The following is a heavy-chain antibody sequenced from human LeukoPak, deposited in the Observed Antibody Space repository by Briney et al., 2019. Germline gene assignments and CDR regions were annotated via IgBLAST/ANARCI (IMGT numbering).Heavy chain of an antibody. Sequence: GGSLRLSCAASGFTVSSNQMRWVRQAPGKGLEWVSLIYAGGSTYYADSVKGRFTISRDNSKNTLYLQMNSLRVEDTAVYYCVREMGTVSRAFSFDYWGQGTLVTVSS. CDR2: IYAGGST. V-gene: IGHV3-53*01. D-gene: IGHD5-24*01. CDR3: VREMGTVSRAFSFDY. CDR1: GFTVSSNQ. J-gene: IGHJ4*02.